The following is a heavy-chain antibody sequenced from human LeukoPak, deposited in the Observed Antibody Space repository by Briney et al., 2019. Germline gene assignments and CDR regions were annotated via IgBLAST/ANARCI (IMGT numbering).Heavy chain of an antibody. V-gene: IGHV3-53*01. CDR3: GRLXADGRLYFVD. Sequence: GGSLRLSCAASGFTVNSNYLSWVRQAPGKGLEWVSTLYNTGNTYYANSVRGRFSISRDNSKNTLFLQMNSLRAEDTAVYYCGRLXADGRLYFVDWGPGTLVTVSS. CDR1: GFTVNSNY. D-gene: IGHD6-13*01. J-gene: IGHJ4*02. CDR2: LYNTGNT.